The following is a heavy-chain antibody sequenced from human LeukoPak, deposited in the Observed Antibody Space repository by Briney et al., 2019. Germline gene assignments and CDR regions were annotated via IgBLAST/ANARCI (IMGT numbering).Heavy chain of an antibody. V-gene: IGHV4-39*01. CDR3: ARGSFGGRRIMITFGGVIAT. J-gene: IGHJ5*02. Sequence: SETLSLTCTVSGGSISSSSYYWGWIRQPPGKGLEWIGSIYYSGSTYYNPSLKSRVTISVDTSKNQFSLKLSSVTAADTAVYYCARGSFGGRRIMITFGGVIATWGQGTLVTVSS. CDR1: GGSISSSSYY. CDR2: IYYSGST. D-gene: IGHD3-16*02.